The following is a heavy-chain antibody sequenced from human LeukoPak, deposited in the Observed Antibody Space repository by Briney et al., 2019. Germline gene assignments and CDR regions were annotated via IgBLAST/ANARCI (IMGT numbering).Heavy chain of an antibody. Sequence: PGGSLRLSCAASGFSFTSYTMIWVRQAPGKGLEWLSYISKSSGTIYYADSVKGRFTISRDNAKSSLYLQMNSLRAEDTAVYYCARGGTYGDYEDYWGQGTLVTVSS. CDR1: GFSFTSYT. CDR2: ISKSSGTI. CDR3: ARGGTYGDYEDY. J-gene: IGHJ4*02. V-gene: IGHV3-48*01. D-gene: IGHD4-17*01.